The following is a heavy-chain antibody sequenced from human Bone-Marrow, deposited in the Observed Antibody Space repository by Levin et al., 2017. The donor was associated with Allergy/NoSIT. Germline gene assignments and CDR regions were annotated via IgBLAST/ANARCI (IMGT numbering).Heavy chain of an antibody. V-gene: IGHV3-20*04. D-gene: IGHD3-10*01. J-gene: IGHJ6*03. CDR2: INWNGGST. CDR1: GFTFDDYG. Sequence: LSLTCAASGFTFDDYGMSWVRQAPGKGLEWVSGINWNGGSTGYADSVKGRFTISRDNAKNSLYLQMNSLRAEDTALYYCARDITMVRGVITPGGYYYYYYMDVWGKGTTVTVSS. CDR3: ARDITMVRGVITPGGYYYYYYMDV.